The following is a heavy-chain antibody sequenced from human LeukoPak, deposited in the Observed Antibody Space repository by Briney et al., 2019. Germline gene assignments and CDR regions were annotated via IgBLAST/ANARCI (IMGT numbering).Heavy chain of an antibody. CDR2: IYHSGST. J-gene: IGHJ5*02. CDR3: ARDHETRYSSRFRWFDP. D-gene: IGHD6-13*01. Sequence: SETLSLTCTVSGGSISSGGYYWSWIRQPPGKGLEWIGYIYHSGSTYYNPSHKSRVTISVDRSKNQFSLKLSSVTAADTAVYYCARDHETRYSSRFRWFDPWGQGTLVTVSS. CDR1: GGSISSGGYY. V-gene: IGHV4-30-2*01.